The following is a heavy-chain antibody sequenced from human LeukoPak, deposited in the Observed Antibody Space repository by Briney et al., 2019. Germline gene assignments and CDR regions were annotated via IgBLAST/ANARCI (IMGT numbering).Heavy chain of an antibody. J-gene: IGHJ5*02. Sequence: SETLSLTCTVSGYSITSAYYWGWIRQPPGKGLEWIGSIYHSGSTYYNPSLQSRVTISVDTSKNQFSLKLSSVTAADTAVYYCARDSVPWGQGTLVTVSS. CDR2: IYHSGST. CDR1: GYSITSAYY. V-gene: IGHV4-38-2*02. D-gene: IGHD4-11*01. CDR3: ARDSVP.